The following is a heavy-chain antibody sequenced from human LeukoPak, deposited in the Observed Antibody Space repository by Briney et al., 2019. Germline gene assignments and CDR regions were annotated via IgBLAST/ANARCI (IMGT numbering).Heavy chain of an antibody. CDR3: ARDLWFDP. CDR1: GGSLSGYY. CDR2: INHSGST. V-gene: IGHV4-34*01. Sequence: SETLSLTCAVYGGSLSGYYWSWIRQPPGKGLEWIGEINHSGSTNYNPSLKSRVTMSVDTSKNQFSLKLSSVTAADTAVYYCARDLWFDPWGQGTLVTVSS. J-gene: IGHJ5*02.